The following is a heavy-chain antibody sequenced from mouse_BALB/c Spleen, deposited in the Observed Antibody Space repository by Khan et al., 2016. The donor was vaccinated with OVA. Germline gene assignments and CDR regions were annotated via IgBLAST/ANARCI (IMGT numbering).Heavy chain of an antibody. CDR3: AKSQLGLRFDY. Sequence: QVQLQQSGAELVRPGTSVKVSCKASGYAFTSYLIEWVNQRPGQGLEWIGLINPGNGNTNYNEKFKGKATLTADKSSSTAYMQLSSLKSDDSAVYFCAKSQLGLRFDYWGQGTTLTVSS. D-gene: IGHD3-1*01. CDR1: GYAFTSYL. CDR2: INPGNGNT. J-gene: IGHJ2*01. V-gene: IGHV1-54*01.